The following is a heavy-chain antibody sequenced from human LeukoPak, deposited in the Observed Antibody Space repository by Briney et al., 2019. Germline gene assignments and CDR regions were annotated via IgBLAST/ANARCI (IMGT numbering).Heavy chain of an antibody. Sequence: ASVKVSCEVSGYTFTDYYMHWVQQAPGKGLEWMGLVDPEDGETVYAEKFQGRVTITADTSTDTAYMELSSLRSEDTAVYYCATGAVAGTDDAFDIWGQGTMVTVSS. CDR3: ATGAVAGTDDAFDI. J-gene: IGHJ3*02. CDR1: GYTFTDYY. D-gene: IGHD6-19*01. CDR2: VDPEDGET. V-gene: IGHV1-69-2*01.